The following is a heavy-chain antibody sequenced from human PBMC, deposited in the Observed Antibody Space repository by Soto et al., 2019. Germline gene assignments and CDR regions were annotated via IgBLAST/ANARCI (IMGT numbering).Heavy chain of an antibody. CDR1: GGSFSGYY. CDR3: ARGPYYDFWSGYYIRFDY. J-gene: IGHJ4*02. Sequence: SLTCAVYGGSFSGYYWSWIRQPPGKGLEWIGEINHSGSTNYNPSLKSRVTISVDTSKNQFSLKLSSVTAADTAVYYCARGPYYDFWSGYYIRFDYWGQGTLVTVSS. V-gene: IGHV4-34*01. D-gene: IGHD3-3*01. CDR2: INHSGST.